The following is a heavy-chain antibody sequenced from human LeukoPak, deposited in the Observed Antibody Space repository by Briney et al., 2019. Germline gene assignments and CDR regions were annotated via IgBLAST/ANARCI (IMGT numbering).Heavy chain of an antibody. V-gene: IGHV1-69*05. CDR1: GGTFSSYA. CDR2: IIPIFGTA. J-gene: IGHJ4*02. CDR3: ARFGPYLELGPFDY. D-gene: IGHD1-26*01. Sequence: SVRVSCKASGGTFSSYAISWVRQAPGQGLEWMGGIIPIFGTANYAQKFQGRVTITTDESTSTAYMELSSLRSEDTAVYYCARFGPYLELGPFDYWGQGTLVTVSS.